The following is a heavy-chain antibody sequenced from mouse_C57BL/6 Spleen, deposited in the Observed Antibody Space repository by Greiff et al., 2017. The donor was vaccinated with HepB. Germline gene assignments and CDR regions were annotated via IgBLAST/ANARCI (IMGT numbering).Heavy chain of an antibody. CDR2: IYPGSGST. V-gene: IGHV1-55*01. J-gene: IGHJ2*01. CDR1: GYTFTSYW. CDR3: ARRGTYYSNRYFDY. D-gene: IGHD2-5*01. Sequence: QVQLQQPGAELVKPGASVKMSCKASGYTFTSYWITWVKQRPGQGLEWIGDIYPGSGSTNYNEKFKSKATLTVDTSSSAAYMQLSSLTSEDSAVYYCARRGTYYSNRYFDYWGQGTTLTVSS.